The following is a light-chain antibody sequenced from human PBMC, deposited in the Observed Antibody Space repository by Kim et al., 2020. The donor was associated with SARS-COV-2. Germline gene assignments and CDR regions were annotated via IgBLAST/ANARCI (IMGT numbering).Light chain of an antibody. Sequence: VTISCTRSSGSIASNYVQWYQQRPGSAPTTVIYEDNQRPSGVPARFSGSIDSSSNSASLTISGLKTEDEADYYCQSYDSSNSHWVFGGGTQLTVL. V-gene: IGLV6-57*03. CDR2: EDN. J-gene: IGLJ3*02. CDR1: SGSIASNY. CDR3: QSYDSSNSHWV.